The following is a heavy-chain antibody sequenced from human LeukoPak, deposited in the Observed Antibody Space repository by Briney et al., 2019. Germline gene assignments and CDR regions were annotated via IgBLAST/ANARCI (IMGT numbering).Heavy chain of an antibody. Sequence: HPGGSLRLSCAASGLTAGDYYMDWVRQTPGKGLEWVGRSRNKGNSYSTDFGATVKGRFTISRDESKNSLFLQMNGLKIEDTAVYYCVRVQTGGAFDIWGQGTMVTVST. CDR2: SRNKGNSYST. V-gene: IGHV3-72*01. CDR3: VRVQTGGAFDI. CDR1: GLTAGDYY. J-gene: IGHJ3*02. D-gene: IGHD1-1*01.